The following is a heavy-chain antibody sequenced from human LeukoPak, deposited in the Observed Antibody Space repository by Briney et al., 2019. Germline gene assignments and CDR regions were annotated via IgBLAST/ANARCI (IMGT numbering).Heavy chain of an antibody. Sequence: PGGSLRLSCAASGFTFSSYSMNWVRQAPGKGLEWVSSISSSSSYIYYADSVKGRFTISRDNAKNSLYLQMNSLRAEDTAVYYCARDTYYYDSSGYSLWFDPWGQGTLVTVSS. CDR1: GFTFSSYS. D-gene: IGHD3-22*01. CDR3: ARDTYYYDSSGYSLWFDP. J-gene: IGHJ5*02. V-gene: IGHV3-21*01. CDR2: ISSSSSYI.